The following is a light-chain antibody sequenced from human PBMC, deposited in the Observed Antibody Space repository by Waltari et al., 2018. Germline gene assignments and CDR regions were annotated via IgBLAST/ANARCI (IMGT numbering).Light chain of an antibody. Sequence: EIVLTQSPATLSLSPGEGATLSCRASQSISSYLAWYQQKRGQAPRLLIYDASNRATGIPARFSGSGSGTDFTLTISNVEPEDFAVYYCQQRSTWPLTFGQGTRLEIK. J-gene: IGKJ5*01. CDR3: QQRSTWPLT. CDR2: DAS. CDR1: QSISSY. V-gene: IGKV3-11*01.